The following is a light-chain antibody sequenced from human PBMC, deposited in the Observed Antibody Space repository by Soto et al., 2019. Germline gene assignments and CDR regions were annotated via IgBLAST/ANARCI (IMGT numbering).Light chain of an antibody. CDR1: QSISSW. V-gene: IGKV1-5*03. J-gene: IGKJ1*01. CDR3: QKYNSYTLT. CDR2: KAS. Sequence: DIQMTQSPSTLSASVGDRVTITCRASQSISSWLAWYQQKPGKAPKLLIYKASSLESGVPSRFSGSGSGTEFTLTISSLQPDDVATYYCQKYNSYTLTFGQGTKVEIK.